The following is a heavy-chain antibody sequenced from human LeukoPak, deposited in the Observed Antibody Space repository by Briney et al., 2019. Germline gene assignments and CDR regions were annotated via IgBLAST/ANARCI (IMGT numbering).Heavy chain of an antibody. CDR3: ASSSGWTYYFDY. D-gene: IGHD6-19*01. CDR2: IYYSGST. CDR1: GGSVSSGSYY. J-gene: IGHJ4*02. Sequence: PSETLSLTCTVSGGSVSSGSYYWSWIRQPPGKGLEWIGYIYYSGSTNYNPSLKSRVTISVDTSKNQFSLKLSSVTAADTAVYYCASSSGWTYYFDYWGQGTLITVSS. V-gene: IGHV4-61*01.